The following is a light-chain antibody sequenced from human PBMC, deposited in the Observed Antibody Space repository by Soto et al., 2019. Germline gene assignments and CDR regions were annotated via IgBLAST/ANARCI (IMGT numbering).Light chain of an antibody. V-gene: IGKV3-20*01. Sequence: ENVLTKSPDALCLYPGERGTLSCRASQSVSSSYLAWYQQKPGQAPRLLIYGASSRATGIPDRFSGSGSGTDFTLTICRLEPEDFAVYYCQQYDSSPLTFGGGTKVDIK. CDR1: QSVSSSY. CDR3: QQYDSSPLT. CDR2: GAS. J-gene: IGKJ4*01.